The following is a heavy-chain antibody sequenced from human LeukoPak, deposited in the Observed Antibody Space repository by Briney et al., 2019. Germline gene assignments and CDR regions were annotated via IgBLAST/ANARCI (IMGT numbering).Heavy chain of an antibody. CDR3: AKIKGSSSYYFNY. J-gene: IGHJ4*02. CDR2: ISYDGGST. Sequence: GRSLRLSCAASVFTLSIYALYCVRQAPGRGLEWMAIISYDGGSTSYADSVKGRFTISRDNSKNTLYLQMSTLRTEETTVYYCAKIKGSSSYYFNYWGQGTLVTVSS. CDR1: VFTLSIYA. D-gene: IGHD6-6*01. V-gene: IGHV3-30*18.